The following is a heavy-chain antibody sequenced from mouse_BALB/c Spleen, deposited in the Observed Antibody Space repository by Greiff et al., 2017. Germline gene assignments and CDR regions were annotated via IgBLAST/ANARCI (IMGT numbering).Heavy chain of an antibody. CDR1: GFTFSSFG. Sequence: VQLVESGGGLVQPGGSRKLSCAASGFTFSSFGMHWVRQAPEKGLEWLGMIWGGGSTDYNSALKSRLSISKDNSKSQVFLKMNSLQTDDTAMYYCARKGLPMDYWGQGTSVTVSS. D-gene: IGHD2-2*01. V-gene: IGHV2-4-1*01. CDR3: ARKGLPMDY. J-gene: IGHJ4*01. CDR2: IWGGGST.